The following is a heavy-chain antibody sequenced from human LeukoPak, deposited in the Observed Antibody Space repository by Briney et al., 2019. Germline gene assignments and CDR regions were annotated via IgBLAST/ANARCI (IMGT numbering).Heavy chain of an antibody. Sequence: ASVKVSCKASGYTFTAYFVHWVRQAPGQGLEWMGWINPYSGGTNYAQKFQGRVTMTRDTSISTAYTELSRLRSGDTAVYYCARDAKITMREGDFDYWGQGTLVTVSS. CDR3: ARDAKITMREGDFDY. J-gene: IGHJ4*02. CDR1: GYTFTAYF. D-gene: IGHD3-22*01. V-gene: IGHV1-2*02. CDR2: INPYSGGT.